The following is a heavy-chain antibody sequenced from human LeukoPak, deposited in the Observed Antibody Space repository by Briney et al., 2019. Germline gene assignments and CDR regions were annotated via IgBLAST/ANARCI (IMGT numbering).Heavy chain of an antibody. Sequence: GGSLRLSCATSGFTFSNAWMNWVRQAPGKGLEWVGRIKRKTEGGATDYAGPVKGRFTISRDDSKNTLFLHVNSLKTEDTAVYYCTTGNFGPYWGQGTLVTVSS. J-gene: IGHJ4*02. V-gene: IGHV3-15*07. CDR1: GFTFSNAW. CDR2: IKRKTEGGAT. D-gene: IGHD3-10*01. CDR3: TTGNFGPY.